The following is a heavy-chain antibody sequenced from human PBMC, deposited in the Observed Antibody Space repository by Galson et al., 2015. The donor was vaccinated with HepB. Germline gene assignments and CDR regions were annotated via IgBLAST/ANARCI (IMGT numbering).Heavy chain of an antibody. CDR2: ISSSSSYI. Sequence: SLRLSCAASGFTFSSYSMNWVRQAPGKGLEWVSSISSSSSYIYYADSVKGRFTISRDNAKNSLYLQMNSLRAEDTAVYYCARAGAARDFDYWGQGTLVTVSS. J-gene: IGHJ4*02. D-gene: IGHD6-6*01. V-gene: IGHV3-21*01. CDR1: GFTFSSYS. CDR3: ARAGAARDFDY.